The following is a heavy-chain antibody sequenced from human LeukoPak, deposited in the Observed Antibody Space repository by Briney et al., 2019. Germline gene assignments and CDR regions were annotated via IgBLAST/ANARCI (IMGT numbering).Heavy chain of an antibody. CDR3: ATSGYRSSWYSTRREDWFDP. Sequence: SVKVSCKASGGTFSSYAFSWVRQAPGQGLEWKGRIIPALEISHYAQKFQGRVTTTANISTSTAYMELSSLRSEDTAVYYCATSGYRSSWYSTRREDWFDPWGQGTLVTVSS. V-gene: IGHV1-69*04. CDR2: IIPALEIS. CDR1: GGTFSSYA. J-gene: IGHJ5*02. D-gene: IGHD6-13*01.